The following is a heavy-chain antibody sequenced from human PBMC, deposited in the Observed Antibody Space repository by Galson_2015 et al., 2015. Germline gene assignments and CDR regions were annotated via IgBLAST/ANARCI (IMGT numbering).Heavy chain of an antibody. D-gene: IGHD3-16*02. J-gene: IGHJ3*02. Sequence: SLRLSCAASGFTFSSYSMNWVRQAPGKGLGWVSSISSSSSYIYYADSVKGRFTISRDNAKNSLYLQMNSLRAEDTAVYYCALILYDYIWGSYRTRVDAFDIWGQGTMVTVSS. V-gene: IGHV3-21*01. CDR2: ISSSSSYI. CDR1: GFTFSSYS. CDR3: ALILYDYIWGSYRTRVDAFDI.